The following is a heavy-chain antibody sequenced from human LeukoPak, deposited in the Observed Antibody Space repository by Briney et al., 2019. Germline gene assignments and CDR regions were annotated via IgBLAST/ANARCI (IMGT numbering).Heavy chain of an antibody. V-gene: IGHV3-23*01. CDR3: ARVGYDSSGYGAFDI. Sequence: GGSLRLSCAASGFTFSNYGMSWVRQAPGKGLEWVSVISDSSGTTYYADSVKGRFTISRDNAKNTLYLQMNSLRAEDTAVYYCARVGYDSSGYGAFDIWGQGTMVTVSS. D-gene: IGHD3-22*01. J-gene: IGHJ3*02. CDR1: GFTFSNYG. CDR2: ISDSSGTT.